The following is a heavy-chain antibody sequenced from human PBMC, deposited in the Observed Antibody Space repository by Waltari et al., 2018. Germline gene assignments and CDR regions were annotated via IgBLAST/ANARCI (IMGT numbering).Heavy chain of an antibody. Sequence: EVQLVQSGAEVKKPGATVKISCKASGYTFTAYYMHWVQQPPGKGLEWMGRVDPEDGETIYAEKFQGRVTITADTSTDTAYMELSSLRSEDTAVYYCATASVTTPNYYYYMDVWGKGTTVTVSS. CDR3: ATASVTTPNYYYYMDV. V-gene: IGHV1-69-2*01. J-gene: IGHJ6*03. CDR1: GYTFTAYY. D-gene: IGHD4-4*01. CDR2: VDPEDGET.